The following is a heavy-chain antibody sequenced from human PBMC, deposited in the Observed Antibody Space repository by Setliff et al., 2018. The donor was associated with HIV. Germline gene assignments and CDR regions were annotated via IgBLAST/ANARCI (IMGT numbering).Heavy chain of an antibody. CDR1: GGSISGFY. CDR3: ARGWFGGYYFDY. J-gene: IGHJ4*02. D-gene: IGHD3-10*01. Sequence: SETLSLTCTVSGGSISGFYWSWIRQPPGKGLEWIGEINHSGSTNYNPSLKSRVTISVDTSKNQFSLKLSFVTAADTAVYYCARGWFGGYYFDYWGQGTLVTVSS. V-gene: IGHV4-34*01. CDR2: INHSGST.